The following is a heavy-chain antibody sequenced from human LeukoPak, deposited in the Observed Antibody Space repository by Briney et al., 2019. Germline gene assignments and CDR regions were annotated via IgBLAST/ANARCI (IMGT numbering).Heavy chain of an antibody. J-gene: IGHJ4*02. Sequence: ASVTVSCTASGYTFTSYAMYWVRQAPGQRLEWMGWINAGNGNTKYSQKFQGRVTITRDTSASTAYMELSSLRSEDTAVYYCARVPLWFGELFFDYWGQGTLVTVSS. V-gene: IGHV1-3*01. CDR3: ARVPLWFGELFFDY. CDR2: INAGNGNT. CDR1: GYTFTSYA. D-gene: IGHD3-10*01.